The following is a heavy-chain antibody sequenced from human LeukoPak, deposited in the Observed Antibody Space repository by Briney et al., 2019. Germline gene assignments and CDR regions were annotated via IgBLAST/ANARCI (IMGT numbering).Heavy chain of an antibody. J-gene: IGHJ4*02. V-gene: IGHV4-59*11. Sequence: SETLSLTCTVSGGSISSHYWSWIRQPPGKGLEWIGYIYYSGSTNYNPSLKGRVTISVDTSKNQFSLKLSSVTAADTAVYYCATLRAGYSSGWYNYWGQGTLVTVSS. CDR1: GGSISSHY. CDR2: IYYSGST. D-gene: IGHD6-19*01. CDR3: ATLRAGYSSGWYNY.